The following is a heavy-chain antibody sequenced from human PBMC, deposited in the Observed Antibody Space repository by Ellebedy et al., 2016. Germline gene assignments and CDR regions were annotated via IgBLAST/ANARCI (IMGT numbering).Heavy chain of an antibody. V-gene: IGHV4-34*01. CDR3: ARGGYFDY. CDR2: INHSGST. CDR1: GGSFSGYF. Sequence: SETLSLTCAVYGGSFSGYFWTWIRQPPGKGLEWIGEINHSGSTNYNPSLKSRVTISVDTPKNQFSLKLSSVTAADTAVYYCARGGYFDYWGQGTLVTVSS. J-gene: IGHJ4*02. D-gene: IGHD3-22*01.